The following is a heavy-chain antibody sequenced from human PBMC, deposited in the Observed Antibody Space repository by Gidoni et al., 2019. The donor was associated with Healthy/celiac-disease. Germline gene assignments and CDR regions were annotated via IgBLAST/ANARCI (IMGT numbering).Heavy chain of an antibody. J-gene: IGHJ4*02. CDR3: ASSYDSSEFYFDY. Sequence: EVQLVESGGGLVQPGGSLRLPCAAAGFTFSSHGMNWVRQAPGKGLAWVSYMSSSSSTIYYADSVKGRVTITRDNAKNSLYLQMNSLRDEDTAVYYCASSYDSSEFYFDYWGQGTLVTVSS. CDR2: MSSSSSTI. CDR1: GFTFSSHG. D-gene: IGHD3-22*01. V-gene: IGHV3-48*02.